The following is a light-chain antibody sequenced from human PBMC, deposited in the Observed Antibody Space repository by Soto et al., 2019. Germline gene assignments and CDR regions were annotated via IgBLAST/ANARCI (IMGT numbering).Light chain of an antibody. CDR2: DVS. CDR1: SSDVGGYNY. CDR3: SSYTSSSTLKV. V-gene: IGLV2-14*01. Sequence: QSVLTQPASVSGSPGQSITISCTGTSSDVGGYNYVSWYQQHPGKAPKLMIYDVSNQPSGVSNRFSGSKSGNTASLTISGLQAEDEADYYCSSYTSSSTLKVFGTGTKLTVL. J-gene: IGLJ1*01.